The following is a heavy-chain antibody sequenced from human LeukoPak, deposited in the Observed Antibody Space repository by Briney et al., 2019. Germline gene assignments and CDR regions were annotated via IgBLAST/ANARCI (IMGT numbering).Heavy chain of an antibody. Sequence: ASVKVACKASGYTFTGYYMHWVRQAPGQGLEWMGWINPNSGGTNYAQKFRGRVTMTRDQSLSTAYKELRRLTSDATAVYYCARVLLGYCSSTGCHYGMEVWGQGTTVTVSS. CDR3: ARVLLGYCSSTGCHYGMEV. J-gene: IGHJ6*02. V-gene: IGHV1-2*02. D-gene: IGHD2-2*01. CDR1: GYTFTGYY. CDR2: INPNSGGT.